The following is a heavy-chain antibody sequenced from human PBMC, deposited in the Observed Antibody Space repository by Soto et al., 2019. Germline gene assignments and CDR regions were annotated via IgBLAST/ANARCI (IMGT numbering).Heavy chain of an antibody. V-gene: IGHV1-18*01. Sequence: ASVKVSCKASGYTFTSYGMSWVRQAPGQGLEWMGWISAYNGNTNYAQKLQGRVTMTTDTSTSTAYMELRSLRSDDTAVYYCARDPLSMVRGVIIPFDYWGQGTLVTVSS. CDR1: GYTFTSYG. D-gene: IGHD3-10*01. CDR2: ISAYNGNT. CDR3: ARDPLSMVRGVIIPFDY. J-gene: IGHJ4*02.